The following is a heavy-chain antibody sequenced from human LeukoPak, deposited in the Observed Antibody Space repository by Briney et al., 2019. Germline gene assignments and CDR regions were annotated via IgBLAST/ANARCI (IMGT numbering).Heavy chain of an antibody. J-gene: IGHJ6*02. D-gene: IGHD6-19*01. CDR2: MNPNSGNT. V-gene: IGHV1-8*01. CDR3: ARGAVAGTYYYYGMDV. CDR1: GYTFTSYD. Sequence: ASVKVSCKASGYTFTSYDINRVRQATGQGLEWMGWMNPNSGNTGYAQKFQGRVTMTRNTSISTAYMELSSLRSEDTAVYYCARGAVAGTYYYYGMDVWGQGTTVTVSS.